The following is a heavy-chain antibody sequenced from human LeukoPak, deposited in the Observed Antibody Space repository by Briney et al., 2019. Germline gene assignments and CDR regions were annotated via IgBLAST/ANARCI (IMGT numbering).Heavy chain of an antibody. V-gene: IGHV4-39*01. CDR3: AHFKEGSFDF. Sequence: SETLSLTCTVSGGSISSSNYYWGWIRQPPGKGLEWIGSIYYSGNTYYNPSLKSRVTISVDTSKNQFSLKLTSVTAADTAVYYCAHFKEGSFDFWAQGTMVTVSS. J-gene: IGHJ3*01. CDR1: GGSISSSNYY. CDR2: IYYSGNT. D-gene: IGHD2/OR15-2a*01.